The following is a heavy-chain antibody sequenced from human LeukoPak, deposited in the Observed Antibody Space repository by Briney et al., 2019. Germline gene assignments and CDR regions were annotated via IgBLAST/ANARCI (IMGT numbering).Heavy chain of an antibody. Sequence: GGSLRLSCAASALTFSNYAMNWVRQAPGKGLEWVSGISGRGGSTYYADSVKGRFTISRDNSRNTVDLHMHRLRAEDTAVYYCALLAVASDFDYWGQGALVTVSS. V-gene: IGHV3-23*01. CDR1: ALTFSNYA. CDR2: ISGRGGST. J-gene: IGHJ4*02. D-gene: IGHD6-19*01. CDR3: ALLAVASDFDY.